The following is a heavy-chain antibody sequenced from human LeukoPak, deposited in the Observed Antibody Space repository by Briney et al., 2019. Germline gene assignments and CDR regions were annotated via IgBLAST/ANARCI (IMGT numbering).Heavy chain of an antibody. CDR2: ISSGSRDI. D-gene: IGHD6-13*01. V-gene: IGHV3-21*01. CDR3: GRVDHLQQQLATDY. J-gene: IGHJ4*02. Sequence: PGGSLRLSCVVSGFTFSTYTMNWVRQAPGKGLERDSSISSGSRDIYYADSLNGRFTISRDNAKNSLYLQMNSLRAEDTAVYYRGRVDHLQQQLATDYWGQGTLVTVSS. CDR1: GFTFSTYT.